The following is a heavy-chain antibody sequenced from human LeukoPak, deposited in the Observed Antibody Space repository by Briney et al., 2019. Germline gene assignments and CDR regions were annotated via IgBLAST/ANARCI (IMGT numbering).Heavy chain of an antibody. D-gene: IGHD7-27*01. CDR2: ISSSSSYI. V-gene: IGHV3-21*01. J-gene: IGHJ4*02. CDR3: ARGGSSYWGQSKYYFDY. Sequence: PGGSLRLSCAASGFTFSSYSMNWVRQAPGKGLEWVSSISSSSSYIYYADPVKGRLTISRDNAKNSLYLQMNSLRAEDTAVYYCARGGSSYWGQSKYYFDYWGQGTLVTVSS. CDR1: GFTFSSYS.